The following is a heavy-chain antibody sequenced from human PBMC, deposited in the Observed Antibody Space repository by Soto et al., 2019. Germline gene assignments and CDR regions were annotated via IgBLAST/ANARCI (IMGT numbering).Heavy chain of an antibody. CDR2: MNPNSGNT. J-gene: IGHJ5*02. Sequence: GSVKVSCKASGYTFSSYDINWVRQATGQGLEWMGWMNPNSGNTGYAQKFQGRVTMTRNTSISTAYMELSSLRAEDTAVYYCARDLQQLGTNWFDPWGQGTLVTVSS. D-gene: IGHD6-13*01. V-gene: IGHV1-8*01. CDR3: ARDLQQLGTNWFDP. CDR1: GYTFSSYD.